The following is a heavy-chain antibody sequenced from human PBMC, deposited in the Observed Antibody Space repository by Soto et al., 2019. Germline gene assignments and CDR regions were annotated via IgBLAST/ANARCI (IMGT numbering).Heavy chain of an antibody. D-gene: IGHD2-15*01. J-gene: IGHJ6*03. CDR1: GFTFDDYA. CDR2: ISWNGGSI. V-gene: IGHV3-9*01. CDR3: AKGSGYCSGGSCYSVPAPMDV. Sequence: EVQLVESGGGLVQPGRSLRLSCAASGFTFDDYAMHWVRQAPGKGLEWVSGISWNGGSIGYADSVKGRFTISRDNAKNSLYLQMNSLRAEDTALYYCAKGSGYCSGGSCYSVPAPMDVWGKGTTVTVSS.